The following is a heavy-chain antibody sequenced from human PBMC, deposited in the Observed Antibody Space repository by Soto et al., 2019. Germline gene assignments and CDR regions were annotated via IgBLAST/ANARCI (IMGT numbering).Heavy chain of an antibody. V-gene: IGHV3-23*01. J-gene: IGHJ4*02. D-gene: IGHD2-2*01. CDR1: GFTFSNYA. Sequence: EVQLLESGGGLVQPGGSLRLSCAASGFTFSNYAMTWVRQAPGKGLEWVSVISGSGGSTYYADSVKGRFTISRDNSKNTLYLQMNSLRAEDTAVYYCAKSTLTSCYPFDYWGQGALVTVSS. CDR2: ISGSGGST. CDR3: AKSTLTSCYPFDY.